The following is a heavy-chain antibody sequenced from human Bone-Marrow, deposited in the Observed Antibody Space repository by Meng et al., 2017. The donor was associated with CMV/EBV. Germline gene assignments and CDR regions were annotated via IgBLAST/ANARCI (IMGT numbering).Heavy chain of an antibody. CDR1: GYTFTGYY. CDR3: ARQSSNDY. Sequence: SVKVSCKASGYTFTGYYMHWVRQAPGQGLEWMGRIIPILGIANYAQKFQGRVTITADKSTSTAYMELSSLRSEDTAVYYCARQSSNDYWGQGTLVTGSS. CDR2: IIPILGIA. D-gene: IGHD6-19*01. V-gene: IGHV1-69*02. J-gene: IGHJ4*02.